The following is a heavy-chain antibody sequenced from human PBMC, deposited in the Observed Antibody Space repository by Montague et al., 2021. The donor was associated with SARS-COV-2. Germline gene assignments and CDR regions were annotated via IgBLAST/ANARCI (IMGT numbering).Heavy chain of an antibody. CDR1: GLTFKSYG. D-gene: IGHD2-2*03. V-gene: IGHV3-21*01. CDR3: ATSARVGYCSSTSCPDFFDF. J-gene: IGHJ4*02. Sequence: SLRLSCAASGLTFKSYGMNWIRQAPGKGLEWVASISSSGNYLYYADSVKGRFTISRDNAQNSLNLQMNSLSAEDTAMYYCATSARVGYCSSTSCPDFFDFWGQGTLVTVSP. CDR2: ISSSGNYL.